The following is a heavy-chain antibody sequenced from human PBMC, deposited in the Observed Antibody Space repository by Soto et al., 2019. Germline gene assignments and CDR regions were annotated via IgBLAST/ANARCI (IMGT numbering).Heavy chain of an antibody. CDR2: MNPNSGNT. J-gene: IGHJ6*02. D-gene: IGHD6-19*01. CDR3: ARDXVRDXXVAGAXDYYYGMDV. Sequence: VKVSCKASGYTFTSYDINWVRQATGQGLEWMGWMNPNSGNTGYAQKFQGRVTMTRNTSISTAYMELSSLRSEDTAVYCCARDXVRDXXVAGAXDYYYGMDVWGQGTTVTVSS. V-gene: IGHV1-8*01. CDR1: GYTFTSYD.